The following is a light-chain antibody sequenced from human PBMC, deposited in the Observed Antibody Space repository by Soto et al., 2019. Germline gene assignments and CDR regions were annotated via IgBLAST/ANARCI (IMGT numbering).Light chain of an antibody. CDR2: GAS. Sequence: EIVFTQSPGTLSLSPGERATLSCRASQSVTNNYLAWYQQKPSQAPRLLIFGASSRAAGIPDRFSGSGSGTDFTLAIGRLEPEDFAVYYCQQYGRSPWTVGQGTKVEIK. CDR3: QQYGRSPWT. CDR1: QSVTNNY. J-gene: IGKJ1*01. V-gene: IGKV3-20*01.